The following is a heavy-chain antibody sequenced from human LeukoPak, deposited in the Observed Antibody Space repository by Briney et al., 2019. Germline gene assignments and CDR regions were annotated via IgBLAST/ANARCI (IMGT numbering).Heavy chain of an antibody. Sequence: VASVKVSCKASGGTFSSYAISWVRQAPGQGLEWMGGIIPIFGTANYAQKFQGRVTITADESTSTAYMELSSLRSEDTAVYYCAREWGHDSSGYYYAYWGQGTLVTVSS. CDR2: IIPIFGTA. V-gene: IGHV1-69*13. D-gene: IGHD3-22*01. CDR3: AREWGHDSSGYYYAY. CDR1: GGTFSSYA. J-gene: IGHJ4*02.